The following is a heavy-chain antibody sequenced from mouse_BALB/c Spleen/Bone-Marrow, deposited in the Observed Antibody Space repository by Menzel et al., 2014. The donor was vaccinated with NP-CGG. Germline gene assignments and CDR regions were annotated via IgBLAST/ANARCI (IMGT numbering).Heavy chain of an antibody. V-gene: IGHV5-6*01. CDR3: ARGGLRRNIAYAMDY. D-gene: IGHD2-4*01. Sequence: EVKLMESGGDLVKPGGSLKLSCAASGFTFSSYGMSWVRQTSDKRLEWVATISSGGSYTYYPDSVKGRFTISRDNAKNTLYLRMSSLKSEDAAMYYCARGGLRRNIAYAMDYWSQGTSVTVSS. CDR1: GFTFSSYG. CDR2: ISSGGSYT. J-gene: IGHJ4*01.